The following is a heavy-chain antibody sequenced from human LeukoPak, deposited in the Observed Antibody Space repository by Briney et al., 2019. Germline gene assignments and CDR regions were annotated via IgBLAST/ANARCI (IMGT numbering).Heavy chain of an antibody. CDR3: VRDRSGWAGDY. CDR1: GFTFSSYA. CDR2: IKTDGSST. V-gene: IGHV3-74*01. D-gene: IGHD6-19*01. J-gene: IGHJ4*02. Sequence: GGSLRLSCAASGFTFSSYAMSWVRQAPGKGLEWVSGIKTDGSSTRYADSVKGRFTISRDNAKNTLYLQMNSLRAEDTAVYYCVRDRSGWAGDYWGQGTLVTVSS.